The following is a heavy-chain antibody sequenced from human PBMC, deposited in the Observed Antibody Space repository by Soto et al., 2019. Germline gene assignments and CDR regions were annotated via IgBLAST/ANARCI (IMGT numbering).Heavy chain of an antibody. CDR1: GGSIRCSY. CDR2: LYYSGPT. D-gene: IGHD4-4*01. J-gene: IGHJ6*02. V-gene: IGHV4-59*01. CDR3: ARKERTTGDGMDV. Sequence: QGQRQDSGQGLVKPSETLALTCTVSGGSIRCSYWIWIRQPPGKGLEWIGYLYYSGPTNYTPSLKSRVTISVDTSKNQFSLKLSSVTAAGTAVYYCARKERTTGDGMDVWGQGTTVTVSS.